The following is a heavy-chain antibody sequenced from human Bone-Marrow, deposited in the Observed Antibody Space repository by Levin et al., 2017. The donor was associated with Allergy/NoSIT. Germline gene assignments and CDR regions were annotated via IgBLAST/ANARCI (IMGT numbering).Heavy chain of an antibody. CDR3: ARDSSVVNGIQDWFDP. CDR2: ISSSRSYI. J-gene: IGHJ5*02. V-gene: IGHV3-21*01. D-gene: IGHD4-23*01. Sequence: PGGSLRLSCAASGFTFSSYSMNWVRQAPGKGLEWISSISSSRSYIFYADSVKGRFTISRDNAKNSLYLQMNSLRAEATAVYYCARDSSVVNGIQDWFDPWGQGTLVTVSS. CDR1: GFTFSSYS.